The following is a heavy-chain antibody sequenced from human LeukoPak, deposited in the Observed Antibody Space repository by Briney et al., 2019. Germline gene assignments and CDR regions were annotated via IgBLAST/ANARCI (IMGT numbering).Heavy chain of an antibody. D-gene: IGHD3-22*01. CDR2: ISYSGST. V-gene: IGHV4-59*01. CDR1: GGSISSYY. Sequence: SDTLSLTCTVSGGSISSYYWSWIRQPPGKGLECIACISYSGSTKYNPSLKSRVTISVDTSKNQLSLKLSSVTAADTAVYYCAREPGFDSSGYLNWFDPWGQGTLVTVSS. J-gene: IGHJ5*02. CDR3: AREPGFDSSGYLNWFDP.